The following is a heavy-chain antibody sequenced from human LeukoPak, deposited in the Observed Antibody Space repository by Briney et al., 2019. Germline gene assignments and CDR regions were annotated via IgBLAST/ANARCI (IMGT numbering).Heavy chain of an antibody. CDR2: ISSSSRFT. Sequence: GGSLRLSCAASGFIFSDYYMSWIRQAPGKGLEWVSYISSSSRFTNYADSVKGGFTISRDNANNSLYLQMNSLTADDTAVYYCSSGYQHWGQGTLVTVSS. CDR1: GFIFSDYY. CDR3: SSGYQH. D-gene: IGHD3-22*01. J-gene: IGHJ4*02. V-gene: IGHV3-11*03.